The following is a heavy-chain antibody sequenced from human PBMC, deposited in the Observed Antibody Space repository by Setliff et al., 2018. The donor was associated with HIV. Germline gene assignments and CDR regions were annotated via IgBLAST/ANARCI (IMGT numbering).Heavy chain of an antibody. CDR2: ITQSGTT. V-gene: IGHV4-34*01. CDR1: GESFSDYS. J-gene: IGHJ4*01. D-gene: IGHD6-13*01. Sequence: PSETLSLTCAVYGESFSDYSWNWIRQTPEKGLEWIAEITQSGTTNYHPSLRGRVSIVVGTSKNHFSLNLRSVTAADTGTYYCARWEQLVASCFDNWGHGAQVTVSS. CDR3: ARWEQLVASCFDN.